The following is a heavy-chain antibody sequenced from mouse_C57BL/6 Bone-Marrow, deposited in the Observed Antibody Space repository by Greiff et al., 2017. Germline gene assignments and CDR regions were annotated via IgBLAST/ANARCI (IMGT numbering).Heavy chain of an antibody. Sequence: QVQLQQPGAELVMPGASVKLSCKASGYTFTSYWMHWVKQRPGQGLEWIGEIVPSASYTNYNQKFKGKSTLTVDKSSSTAYMQLSSLTSEDSAVXYCARGVYNGSSWYFDVWGTGTTVTVAS. D-gene: IGHD1-1*01. J-gene: IGHJ1*03. CDR2: IVPSASYT. CDR3: ARGVYNGSSWYFDV. CDR1: GYTFTSYW. V-gene: IGHV1-69*01.